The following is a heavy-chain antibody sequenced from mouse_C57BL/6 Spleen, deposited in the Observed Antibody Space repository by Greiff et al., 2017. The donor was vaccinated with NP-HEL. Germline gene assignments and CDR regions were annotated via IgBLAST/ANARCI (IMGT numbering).Heavy chain of an antibody. Sequence: EVQVVESGGGLVTPGGSLKLSCAASGFTFSDYGMHFFLPTPETGLDLVSYIRSGSSTIYYADTVKGRFTISRDNAKNTLFLQMTSLRSEDTAMYYCARPLYYGSSPSDAMDYWGQGTSVTVSS. CDR1: GFTFSDYG. CDR2: IRSGSSTI. J-gene: IGHJ4*01. D-gene: IGHD1-1*01. V-gene: IGHV5-17*01. CDR3: ARPLYYGSSPSDAMDY.